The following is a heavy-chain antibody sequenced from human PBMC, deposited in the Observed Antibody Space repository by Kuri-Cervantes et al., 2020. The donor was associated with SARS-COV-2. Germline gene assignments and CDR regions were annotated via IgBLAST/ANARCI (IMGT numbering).Heavy chain of an antibody. V-gene: IGHV4-4*07. CDR2: IYTSGTFYTAGSA. CDR1: GDSISNYY. CDR3: ALRREQLGAFDY. J-gene: IGHJ4*02. Sequence: SETLSLTCTVSGDSISNYYWSWVRQPAGKGLEWIGPIYTSGTFYTAGSANYNPSLKSRVTISVDTSKNQFSLKLSSVTAADTAVYYCALRREQLGAFDYWGQGTLVTVSS. D-gene: IGHD6-6*01.